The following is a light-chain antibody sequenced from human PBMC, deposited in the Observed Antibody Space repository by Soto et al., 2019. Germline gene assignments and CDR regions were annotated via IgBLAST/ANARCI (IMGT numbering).Light chain of an antibody. CDR2: DAS. CDR1: QDSNKN. J-gene: IGKJ5*01. V-gene: IGKV1-33*01. Sequence: DLQMPQYPASLSASXXDRVXITRQASQDSNKNLIWYQQKPGQAPKXXIYDASNLETGVPSRFSGRGSGTGFTFTISSLQPEDFATYYCQQYARFPLTFGQGTRLEIK. CDR3: QQYARFPLT.